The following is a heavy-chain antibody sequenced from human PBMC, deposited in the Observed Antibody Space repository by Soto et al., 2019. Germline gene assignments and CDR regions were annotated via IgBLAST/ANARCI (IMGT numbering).Heavy chain of an antibody. D-gene: IGHD3-10*01. V-gene: IGHV3-7*01. J-gene: IGHJ3*02. CDR1: GFTFSSYW. CDR3: ARVVSRNGVNVVRGLDAFDI. CDR2: IKQDGSEN. Sequence: EVQLVESGGGLVQPGGSLRLSCAASGFTFSSYWMSWVRQAPGKGLEWVSNIKQDGSENYYVDSVKGRFTISRDNDMNSLYLQMHSLRAEATAVYYCARVVSRNGVNVVRGLDAFDIWGQGTMVTVSS.